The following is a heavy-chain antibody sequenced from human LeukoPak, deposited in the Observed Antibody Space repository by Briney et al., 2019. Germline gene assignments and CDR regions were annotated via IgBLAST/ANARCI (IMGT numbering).Heavy chain of an antibody. Sequence: ASVKVSCKASGYTFTAYYILWVRQAPGQGLEWMGWVNPNSGGTYYAQKFQGRVTMTRDTSINTAYIELSRLRSDDTAVYYCARGHDSSGYRVDSKLRRGWRYFDYWGQGTLVTVSS. V-gene: IGHV1-2*02. J-gene: IGHJ4*02. CDR2: VNPNSGGT. CDR3: ARGHDSSGYRVDSKLRRGWRYFDY. D-gene: IGHD3-22*01. CDR1: GYTFTAYY.